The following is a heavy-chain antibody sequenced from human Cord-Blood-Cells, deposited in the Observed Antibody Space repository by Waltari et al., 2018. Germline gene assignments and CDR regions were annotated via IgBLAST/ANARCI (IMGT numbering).Heavy chain of an antibody. CDR2: INPSGGST. Sequence: QVQLVQSGAEVKKPGASVKVSCKASGYTFTSYYMHWVQQAPGQGLEWMGIINPSGGSTSYAQKFQGRVTMTRDTSTSTVYMELSSLRSEDTAVYYCAREPINIPEDYYYYGMDVWGQGTTVTVSS. CDR1: GYTFTSYY. CDR3: AREPINIPEDYYYYGMDV. D-gene: IGHD2-2*02. V-gene: IGHV1-46*01. J-gene: IGHJ6*02.